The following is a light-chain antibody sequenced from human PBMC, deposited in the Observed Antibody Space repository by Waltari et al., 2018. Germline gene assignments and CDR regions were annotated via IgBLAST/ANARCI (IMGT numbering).Light chain of an antibody. V-gene: IGKV3-15*01. CDR2: GAS. CDR1: QSVSSN. J-gene: IGKJ1*01. CDR3: QHYNNWPRT. Sequence: EIVMTQSPATLSVSPGERATLSCRASQSVSSNLAWYPQKPGQAPRLLIYGASTRATGIPARFSGSGSGTEFTLTISSLQSEDFAVYYCQHYNNWPRTFGQGTKVEI.